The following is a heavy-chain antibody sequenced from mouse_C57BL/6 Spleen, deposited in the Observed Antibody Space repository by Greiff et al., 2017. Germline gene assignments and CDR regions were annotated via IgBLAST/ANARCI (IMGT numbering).Heavy chain of an antibody. J-gene: IGHJ2*01. V-gene: IGHV1-54*01. CDR2: INPGSGGT. Sequence: VKLQESGAELVRPGTSVKVSCKASGYAFTNYLIEWVKQRPGQGLEWIGVINPGSGGTNYNEKFKGKATLTADNSSSTAYMQLSSLTSEDSAVYFCARSGLRTGSFFDYWGQGTTLTVSS. CDR1: GYAFTNYL. CDR3: ARSGLRTGSFFDY. D-gene: IGHD2-4*01.